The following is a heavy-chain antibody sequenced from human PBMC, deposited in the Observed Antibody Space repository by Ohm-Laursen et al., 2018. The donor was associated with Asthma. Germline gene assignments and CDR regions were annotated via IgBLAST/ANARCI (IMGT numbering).Heavy chain of an antibody. CDR2: ISYDGSNK. CDR1: GFTFSSYG. V-gene: IGHV3-30*18. D-gene: IGHD1-7*01. CDR3: AKDSITGTTGPFDY. J-gene: IGHJ4*02. Sequence: RSLRLSCAASGFTFSSYGMHWVRQAPGKGLEWVAVISYDGSNKYYADSVKGRFTISRDNSKNTLYLQMNSLRAEDTAVYYCAKDSITGTTGPFDYLGQGTLVTVSS.